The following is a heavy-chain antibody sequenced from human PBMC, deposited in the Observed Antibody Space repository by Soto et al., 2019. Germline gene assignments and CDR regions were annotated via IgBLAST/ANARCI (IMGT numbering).Heavy chain of an antibody. CDR3: ARDRSMYYGMDV. CDR2: ISAYNGNT. V-gene: IGHV1-18*01. D-gene: IGHD2-8*01. J-gene: IGHJ6*02. CDR1: GYTFTIFG. Sequence: ASVKVSCKATGYTFTIFGISWVRQAPGQGLEWMGWISAYNGNTNYAQKLQGRVTMTTDTSTSTAYMELRSLTSDDTAVYYCARDRSMYYGMDVWGQGTTVTVSS.